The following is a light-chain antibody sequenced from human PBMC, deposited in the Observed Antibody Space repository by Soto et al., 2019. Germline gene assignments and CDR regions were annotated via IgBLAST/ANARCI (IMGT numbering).Light chain of an antibody. CDR1: QSVSTNY. J-gene: IGKJ5*01. CDR3: QQRHMWPIT. V-gene: IGKV3D-20*01. CDR2: DAS. Sequence: EIVMTQSPATLSVSPGERATLSCGASQSVSTNYLAWYQQKPGLAPRLLIYDASSRATGIPPRFSGSGSGTDFTLTISSLEPEDSAVYYCQQRHMWPITFGQGTRLEIK.